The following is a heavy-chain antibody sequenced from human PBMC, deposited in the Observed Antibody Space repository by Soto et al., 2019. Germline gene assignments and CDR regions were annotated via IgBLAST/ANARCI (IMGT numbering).Heavy chain of an antibody. D-gene: IGHD3-22*01. CDR1: GYTFTSYD. CDR2: INPSGGST. CDR3: AKDKAMIVVVITRGGAFDI. J-gene: IGHJ3*02. Sequence: ASVKVSCKASGYTFTSYDMHWVRQAPGQGLEWMGIINPSGGSTSYAQKFQGRVTMTRDTSTSTVYMELSSLRSEDTAVYYCAKDKAMIVVVITRGGAFDIWGQGTMVTVSS. V-gene: IGHV1-46*01.